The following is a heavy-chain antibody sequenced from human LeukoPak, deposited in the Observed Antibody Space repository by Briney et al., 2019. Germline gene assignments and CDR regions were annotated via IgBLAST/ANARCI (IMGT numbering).Heavy chain of an antibody. CDR3: ARAGGRDGYNDYAFDI. D-gene: IGHD5-24*01. CDR1: GYTFTSYG. V-gene: IGHV1-18*01. J-gene: IGHJ3*02. Sequence: ASVKVSCKASGYTFTSYGLSWVRQAPGQGLEWMGWISVYYGNTKYEQKVQGRVTMTTDTSTSTAYMELSSLRSEDTAVYYCARAGGRDGYNDYAFDIWGQGTTVTVSS. CDR2: ISVYYGNT.